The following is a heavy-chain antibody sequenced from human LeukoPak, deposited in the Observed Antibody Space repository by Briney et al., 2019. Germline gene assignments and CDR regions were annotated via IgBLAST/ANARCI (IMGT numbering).Heavy chain of an antibody. Sequence: ASVKVSCKASGYTFSYSYIHWVRQAPGQGLEWMGSMNPKSGGTKYAQKFQGRVSMTRDTSISTAYMELASLTSDDTAVYYCARAGGRSWFDPWGQGTLVTVSS. CDR2: MNPKSGGT. CDR1: GYTFSYSY. CDR3: ARAGGRSWFDP. V-gene: IGHV1-2*02. D-gene: IGHD1-26*01. J-gene: IGHJ5*02.